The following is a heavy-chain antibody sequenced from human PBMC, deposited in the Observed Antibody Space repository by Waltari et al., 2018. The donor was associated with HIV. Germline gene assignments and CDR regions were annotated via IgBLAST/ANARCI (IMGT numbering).Heavy chain of an antibody. Sequence: QVQLVQSGAEVKKPGSSVKVSCKASGGTFSSYAISWVRQAPGQGLEWMGRMIPILGIANYAQKCQGRVTITADKSTSTAYMELSSLRSEDTAVYYCGGYYYDSSGYYPFDYWGQGTLVTVSS. D-gene: IGHD3-22*01. V-gene: IGHV1-69*04. J-gene: IGHJ4*02. CDR3: GGYYYDSSGYYPFDY. CDR1: GGTFSSYA. CDR2: MIPILGIA.